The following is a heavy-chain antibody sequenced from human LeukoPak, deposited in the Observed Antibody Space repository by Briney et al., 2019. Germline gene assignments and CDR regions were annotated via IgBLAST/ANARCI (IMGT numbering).Heavy chain of an antibody. D-gene: IGHD3-22*01. V-gene: IGHV3-9*01. Sequence: PGRSLRLSCAASGFTFDDYAMHWVRQAPGKGLEWVSGISWNSGSIGYADSVKGRFTISRDNAKNSLYLQMNSLRAEDTALYYCAKDHYYDSSGYYFGYAFDIWGQGTMVTVSS. J-gene: IGHJ3*02. CDR2: ISWNSGSI. CDR3: AKDHYYDSSGYYFGYAFDI. CDR1: GFTFDDYA.